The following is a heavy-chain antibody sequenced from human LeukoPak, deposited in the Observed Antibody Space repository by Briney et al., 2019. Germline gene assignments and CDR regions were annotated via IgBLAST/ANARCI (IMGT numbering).Heavy chain of an antibody. D-gene: IGHD5-24*01. CDR2: ISYDGSSE. CDR1: GFTFSSYG. Sequence: GGSLRLSCAASGFTFSSYGMHWVRQAPGKGLEWVAFISYDGSSEYYADSVQGRFTVARDNSKNTMYLQMNSLRAEDTAVYYCAKDFRDGYNHPSYYFDSWGQGTLVTVSS. V-gene: IGHV3-30*18. J-gene: IGHJ4*02. CDR3: AKDFRDGYNHPSYYFDS.